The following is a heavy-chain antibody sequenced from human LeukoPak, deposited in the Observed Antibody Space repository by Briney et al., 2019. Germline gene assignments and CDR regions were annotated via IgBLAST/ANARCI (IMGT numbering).Heavy chain of an antibody. D-gene: IGHD3-22*01. J-gene: IGHJ4*02. Sequence: SGGSLRLSCAASGFTFSNAWMSWVRQAPGKGLEWVGRIKSKTDGGTTDYAAPVKGRFTISRDDSKSIAYLQMNSLKTEDTAVYYCTRSPLYSSGYYYFDYWGQGTLVTVSS. V-gene: IGHV3-15*01. CDR1: GFTFSNAW. CDR3: TRSPLYSSGYYYFDY. CDR2: IKSKTDGGTT.